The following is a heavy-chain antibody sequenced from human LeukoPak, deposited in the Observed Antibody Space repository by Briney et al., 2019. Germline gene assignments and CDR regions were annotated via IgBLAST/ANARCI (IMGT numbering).Heavy chain of an antibody. J-gene: IGHJ4*02. CDR3: ARDRSGTGPAVLYYFDY. CDR1: GFTFSRYA. V-gene: IGHV3-30*04. Sequence: GGSLRLSCAASGFTFSRYAVHWVRQAPDKGLEWVAVISYDGSNKYYADSVKGRFTMSRDNSKNTLFLQMNSLRAEDTAVYYCARDRSGTGPAVLYYFDYWGQGTLVTVSS. CDR2: ISYDGSNK. D-gene: IGHD1-26*01.